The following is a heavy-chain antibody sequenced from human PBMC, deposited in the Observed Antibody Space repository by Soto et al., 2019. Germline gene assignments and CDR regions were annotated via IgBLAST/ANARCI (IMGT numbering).Heavy chain of an antibody. Sequence: SETLSLTCTVSGGSISSYYWSWIRQPPGKGLEWIGYIYYSGSTNYNPSLKSRVTISVDTSKNQFSLKLSSVTAADTAVYYCARVLAATSSYYYGMDVWGQGTTVTVSS. J-gene: IGHJ6*02. CDR1: GGSISSYY. D-gene: IGHD2-15*01. CDR3: ARVLAATSSYYYGMDV. CDR2: IYYSGST. V-gene: IGHV4-59*01.